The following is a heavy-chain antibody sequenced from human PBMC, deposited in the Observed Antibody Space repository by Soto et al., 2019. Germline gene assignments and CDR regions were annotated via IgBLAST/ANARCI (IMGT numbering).Heavy chain of an antibody. CDR2: ISWNSSNI. J-gene: IGHJ5*02. Sequence: GGSLRLSCAASGFTFDDYAMHWVRQAPGKGLEWVSGISWNSSNIDYADSVKGRFTISRDNAKNSLYLQMNSLRAEDTAVYYCATVGEGYCSGGSCYSNWFDPWGQGTLVTVSS. CDR1: GFTFDDYA. V-gene: IGHV3-9*01. D-gene: IGHD2-15*01. CDR3: ATVGEGYCSGGSCYSNWFDP.